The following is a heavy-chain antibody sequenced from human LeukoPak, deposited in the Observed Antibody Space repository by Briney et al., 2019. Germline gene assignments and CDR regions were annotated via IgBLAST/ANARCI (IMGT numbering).Heavy chain of an antibody. Sequence: SETLSLTCTVSGGSISSYYWSWIRQPPGKGLEWIGYIFYSGSTNYNPSLKSRVTISADTSKNQFPLKLTSVTAADTAVYYCAKTAFGVVSWGQGTLVTVSS. V-gene: IGHV4-59*01. CDR2: IFYSGST. CDR3: AKTAFGVVS. D-gene: IGHD3-3*01. J-gene: IGHJ5*02. CDR1: GGSISSYY.